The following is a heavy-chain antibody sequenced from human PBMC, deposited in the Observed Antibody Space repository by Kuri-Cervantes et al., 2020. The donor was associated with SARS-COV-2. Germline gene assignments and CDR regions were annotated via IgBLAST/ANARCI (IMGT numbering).Heavy chain of an antibody. D-gene: IGHD6-13*01. CDR2: ISAYNGNT. Sequence: ASVKVSCKASGYTFTSYGISWVRQAPGQGLEWMGWISAYNGNTNYAQKFQGRVTITADKSTSTAYMEPSSLRSEDTAVYYCARGGSSYSSSWFDYYFDYWGQGTLVTVSS. J-gene: IGHJ4*02. V-gene: IGHV1-18*01. CDR1: GYTFTSYG. CDR3: ARGGSSYSSSWFDYYFDY.